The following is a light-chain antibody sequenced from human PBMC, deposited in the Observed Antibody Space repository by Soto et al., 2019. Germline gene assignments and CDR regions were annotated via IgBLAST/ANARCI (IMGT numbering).Light chain of an antibody. J-gene: IGLJ2*01. CDR2: GDT. CDR1: SSNIGADYD. CDR3: AAWDDSLRVVL. V-gene: IGLV1-40*01. Sequence: QLVLTQPPSVSGAPGQTVTISCTGSSSNIGADYDVHWYQQLPGTAPKLLIFGDTNRPSGVPDRFSASKSGTSGSLTISGLRFEDEADYYCAAWDDSLRVVLFGGGTKVTVL.